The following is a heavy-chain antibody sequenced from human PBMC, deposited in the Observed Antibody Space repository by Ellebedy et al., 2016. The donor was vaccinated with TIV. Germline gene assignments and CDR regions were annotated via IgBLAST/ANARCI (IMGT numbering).Heavy chain of an antibody. CDR3: ARAGPLEMNHFAY. V-gene: IGHV3-21*01. D-gene: IGHD3-3*01. CDR2: ISSSINYI. Sequence: PGGSLRLSCAASGFTFSSYSINWVRQAPGKGLEWVSSISSSINYIYYADSVKGRFTISRDNAKNSLYLQLNSLRAEDTAVYYCARAGPLEMNHFAYWGQGTLVTVSS. CDR1: GFTFSSYS. J-gene: IGHJ4*02.